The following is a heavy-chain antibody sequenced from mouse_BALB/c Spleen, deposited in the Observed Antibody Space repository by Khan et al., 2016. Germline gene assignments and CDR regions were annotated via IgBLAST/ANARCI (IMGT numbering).Heavy chain of an antibody. V-gene: IGHV3-1*02. Sequence: EVQLQESGPDLVKPSQSLSLTCTVTGYSITSGYSWHWIRQFPGNKLEWMGYIHYSTRTNYSPSLTSRISITRDTSKNQFFLQLNSVTTEDTATCYCTGVTTCDFLDYWGQGTTLTVSS. D-gene: IGHD2-2*01. J-gene: IGHJ2*01. CDR2: IHYSTRT. CDR3: TGVTTCDFLDY. CDR1: GYSITSGYS.